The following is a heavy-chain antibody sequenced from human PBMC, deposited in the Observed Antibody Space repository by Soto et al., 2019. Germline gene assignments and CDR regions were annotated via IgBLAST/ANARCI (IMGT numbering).Heavy chain of an antibody. CDR2: FDPEDGQI. J-gene: IGHJ6*02. D-gene: IGHD3-3*01. Sequence: ASVKVSCKVSGYSVTKLSMHWVRQAPGKGLEWMGGFDPEDGQIIYAQEFQGRVTMTEDTSTSTAYMELSSLTSEDTAVYYCARNVRGSTIFGVVYYYGMDVWGQGTTVTVSS. V-gene: IGHV1-24*01. CDR1: GYSVTKLS. CDR3: ARNVRGSTIFGVVYYYGMDV.